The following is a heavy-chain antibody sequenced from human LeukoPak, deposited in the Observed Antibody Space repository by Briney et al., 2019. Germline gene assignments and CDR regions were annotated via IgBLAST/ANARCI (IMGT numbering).Heavy chain of an antibody. CDR1: GFTFSDYY. Sequence: GGSLRLSCAASGFTFSDYYMSWIRQAPGKGLEWVSYISSSGSTIYYADSVKGRFTISRDNAKNSLYLQMNSLRAEDTAVYYCARDLSIAVAGAFDIWGQGAPVTVSS. D-gene: IGHD6-19*01. V-gene: IGHV3-11*01. CDR2: ISSSGSTI. J-gene: IGHJ3*02. CDR3: ARDLSIAVAGAFDI.